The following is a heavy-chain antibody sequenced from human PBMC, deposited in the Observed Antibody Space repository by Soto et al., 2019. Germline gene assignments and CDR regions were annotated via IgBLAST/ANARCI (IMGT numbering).Heavy chain of an antibody. CDR1: GGSISSGDYY. Sequence: SETLSLTCTVSGGSISSGDYYWSWIRQPPGKGLEWIGYIYYSGSTYYNPSLKSRVTISVDTSKNQFSLKLSSVTAADTAVYYCARAPCSGGSCFSDYWGQGTLVTVSS. V-gene: IGHV4-30-4*01. CDR2: IYYSGST. CDR3: ARAPCSGGSCFSDY. D-gene: IGHD2-15*01. J-gene: IGHJ4*02.